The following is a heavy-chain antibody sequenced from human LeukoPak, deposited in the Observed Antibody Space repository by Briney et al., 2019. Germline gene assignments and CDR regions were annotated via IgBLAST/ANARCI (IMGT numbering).Heavy chain of an antibody. V-gene: IGHV1-69*05. D-gene: IGHD2-2*01. CDR1: GGTFASYA. CDR3: ARDRREYHDEQTNWFDP. CDR2: IIPIFGTA. J-gene: IGHJ5*02. Sequence: SVKVSCKASGGTFASYAISWVRQAPGQGLEWMGRIIPIFGTANYAQKFQGRVTITTDESTSTAYMELSSLRSEDTAVYYCARDRREYHDEQTNWFDPWGQGTLVTVSS.